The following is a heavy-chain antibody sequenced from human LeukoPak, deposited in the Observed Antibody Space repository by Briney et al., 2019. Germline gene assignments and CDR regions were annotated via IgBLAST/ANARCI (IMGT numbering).Heavy chain of an antibody. V-gene: IGHV4-4*08. CDR1: GASISRSY. D-gene: IGHD3-22*01. J-gene: IGHJ1*01. Sequence: PSETLSLTCTVSGASISRSYWSWIRQFPGKELQWIGYIYSAKTTIYNPSLNSRATISADTSNNRVSLHLTSVTAADTAVYFCAREAFKSSPQYDSLWGQGTLVTVTS. CDR3: AREAFKSSPQYDSL. CDR2: IYSAKTT.